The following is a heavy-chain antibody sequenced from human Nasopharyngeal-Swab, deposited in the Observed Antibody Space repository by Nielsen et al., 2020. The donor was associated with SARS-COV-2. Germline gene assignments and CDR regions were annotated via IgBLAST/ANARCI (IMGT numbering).Heavy chain of an antibody. Sequence: GESLKISCAASGFTLSSYWMHWVRQAPGKGLVWVSRISGDGSNTFYADSVKGRFTISRDNSKNTLYLQMNSLRAEDTAVYYCARDPPDYWGQGTLVTVSS. CDR1: GFTLSSYW. J-gene: IGHJ4*02. CDR2: ISGDGSNT. V-gene: IGHV3-74*01. CDR3: ARDPPDY.